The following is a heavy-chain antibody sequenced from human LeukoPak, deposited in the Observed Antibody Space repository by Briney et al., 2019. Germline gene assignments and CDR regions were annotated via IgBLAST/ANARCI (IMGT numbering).Heavy chain of an antibody. J-gene: IGHJ1*01. CDR2: INSDGSST. V-gene: IGHV3-74*01. CDR1: GFTFNTYW. CDR3: ARDRSTVTGHCTGDNCYAELG. Sequence: GGSLRLSCAGSGFTFNTYWMHWVRQAPGKGLVWVSRINSDGSSTAYADSVKGRFTISRDNAKNTLYLQMSGLRAEDTAVYYCARDRSTVTGHCTGDNCYAELGRGQGTQVIVSS. D-gene: IGHD2-15*01.